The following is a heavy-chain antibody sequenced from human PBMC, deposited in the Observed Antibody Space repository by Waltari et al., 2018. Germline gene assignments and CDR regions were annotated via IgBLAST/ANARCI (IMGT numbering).Heavy chain of an antibody. CDR3: ARGAGLMRVAEYFQH. CDR2: IYTSGST. V-gene: IGHV4-61*02. Sequence: QVQLQESGPGLVKPSQTLSLTCTVSGGSISSGSYYWSWIRQPAGKGLEWIGRIYTSGSTNYNPSLKSRVTISVDTSKNQFSLKLSSVTAADTAVYYCARGAGLMRVAEYFQHWGQGTLVTVSS. J-gene: IGHJ1*01. CDR1: GGSISSGSYY. D-gene: IGHD2-15*01.